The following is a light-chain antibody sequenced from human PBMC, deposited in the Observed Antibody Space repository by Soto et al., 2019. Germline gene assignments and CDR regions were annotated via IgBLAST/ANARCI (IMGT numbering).Light chain of an antibody. CDR2: GNI. CDR1: SSNIGAGYD. Sequence: QSVLTQPPSVSGAPGQRVTMSCTGSSSNIGAGYDVHWFQQLPGTAPRLLIYGNINRLAGVPARFSGSKSGTSASLAITGLRAEDGADYYCQPYESSLGAWVFGGGTKLTVL. CDR3: QPYESSLGAWV. J-gene: IGLJ2*01. V-gene: IGLV1-40*01.